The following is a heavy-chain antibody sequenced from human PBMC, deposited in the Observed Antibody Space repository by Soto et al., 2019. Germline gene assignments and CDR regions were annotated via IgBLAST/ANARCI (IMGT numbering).Heavy chain of an antibody. D-gene: IGHD6-19*01. CDR2: TYFESTWSS. CDR1: RDSVSSINSA. Sequence: SQTLSLTCAISRDSVSSINSAWKWIRQSPSRGLEWLGRTYFESTWSSDYEPSVKGRINITADPSKNQFSLQLHSVTADDTAVYFCARGARPGWLAFYFDHWGQGAPVTVSS. J-gene: IGHJ4*02. CDR3: ARGARPGWLAFYFDH. V-gene: IGHV6-1*01.